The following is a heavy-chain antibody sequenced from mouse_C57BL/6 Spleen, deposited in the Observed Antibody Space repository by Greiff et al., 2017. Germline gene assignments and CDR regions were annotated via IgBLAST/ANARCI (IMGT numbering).Heavy chain of an antibody. D-gene: IGHD2-5*01. CDR1: GYTFTSYG. V-gene: IGHV1-81*01. J-gene: IGHJ2*01. CDR2: IYPRSGNT. CDR3: ARSGSNYKYYFDY. Sequence: VKLQESGAELARPGASVKLSCKASGYTFTSYGISWVKQRTGQGLEWIGEIYPRSGNTYYNEKFKGKATLTADKSSSTAYMELRSLTSEDSAVYFCARSGSNYKYYFDYWGQGTTLTVSS.